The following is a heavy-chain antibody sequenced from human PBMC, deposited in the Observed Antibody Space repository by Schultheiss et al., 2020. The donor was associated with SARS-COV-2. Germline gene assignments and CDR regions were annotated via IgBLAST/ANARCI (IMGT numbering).Heavy chain of an antibody. V-gene: IGHV3-21*01. CDR2: ISNSSSYI. Sequence: GGSLRLSCAASGFTFSTYTVTWVRQAPGKGLEWVSSISNSSSYIHYADSVKGRFTISRDNAQNSLYLQMNSLRAEDTAVYYCARLKLERPLFQYNGMDVWGQGTTVTVSS. J-gene: IGHJ6*02. D-gene: IGHD1-1*01. CDR3: ARLKLERPLFQYNGMDV. CDR1: GFTFSTYT.